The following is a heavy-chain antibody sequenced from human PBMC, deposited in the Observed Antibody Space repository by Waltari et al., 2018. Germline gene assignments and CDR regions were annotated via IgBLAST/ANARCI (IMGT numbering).Heavy chain of an antibody. V-gene: IGHV4-59*01. D-gene: IGHD6-13*01. CDR3: ARAGRDHSSSWYPYYFDY. Sequence: QVQLQESGPGLVKPSETLSLTCPVSGGSISSYYWSWIRPPPGKGLEWIGYIYYSGSTNYNPSLKSRVTISVDTSKNQFSLKLSSVTAADTAVYYCARAGRDHSSSWYPYYFDYWGQGTLVTVSS. CDR2: IYYSGST. J-gene: IGHJ4*02. CDR1: GGSISSYY.